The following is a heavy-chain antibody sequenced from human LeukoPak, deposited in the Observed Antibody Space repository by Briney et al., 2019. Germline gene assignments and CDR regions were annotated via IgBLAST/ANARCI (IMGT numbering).Heavy chain of an antibody. CDR2: IIPIFGTA. CDR3: ARVTAHCSGGSCYSFRFDY. CDR1: EGTFSSYA. Sequence: SVKVSCKASEGTFSSYAISWVRQAPGQGLKWMGGIIPIFGTANYAQKFQGRVTITADESTSTAYMELSSLRSEDTAVYYCARVTAHCSGGSCYSFRFDYWGQGTLVTVSS. D-gene: IGHD2-15*01. V-gene: IGHV1-69*01. J-gene: IGHJ4*02.